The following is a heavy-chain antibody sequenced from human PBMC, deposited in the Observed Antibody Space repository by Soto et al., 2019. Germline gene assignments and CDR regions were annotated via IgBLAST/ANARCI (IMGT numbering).Heavy chain of an antibody. J-gene: IGHJ2*01. CDR3: AKSDIVVVVAATQGNWYFDL. V-gene: IGHV3-30*18. CDR1: GFTFSSYG. CDR2: ISYDGSNK. D-gene: IGHD2-15*01. Sequence: QVQLVESGGGVVQPGRSLRLSCAASGFTFSSYGMHWVRQAPGKGLAWVAVISYDGSNKYYADSVKGRFTISRDNSKNTLYLQMNSLRAEDTAVYYCAKSDIVVVVAATQGNWYFDLWGRGTLVTVSS.